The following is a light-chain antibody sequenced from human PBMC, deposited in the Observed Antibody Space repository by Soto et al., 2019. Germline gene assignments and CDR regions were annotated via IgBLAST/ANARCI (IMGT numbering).Light chain of an antibody. CDR2: RAS. CDR1: QTIGSW. V-gene: IGKV1-5*03. J-gene: IGKJ2*01. Sequence: DIQLTQFPSTLSASIGDRVTITCRATQTIGSWLAWYQQKPGKAPKLLIYRASSLETGVPSRFSGSGSGTEFTLTISSLQPDDFASYYCQEYKSYSPYTFGEGPRLEIK. CDR3: QEYKSYSPYT.